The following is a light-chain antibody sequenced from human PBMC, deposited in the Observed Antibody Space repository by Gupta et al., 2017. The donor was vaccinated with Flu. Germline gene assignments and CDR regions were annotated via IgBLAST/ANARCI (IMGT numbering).Light chain of an antibody. CDR2: WAS. J-gene: IGKJ1*01. CDR1: LTVLSSPNNKNY. CDR3: QQYDHNPRT. V-gene: IGKV4-1*01. Sequence: SLAQTATINDKSTLTVLSSPNNKNYLAWYQQKPGQPPKLLIYWASTRECGVPALFSGSGSGTDFTLTIGSLQAEDVAVYYCQQYDHNPRTFGQGTKVEIK.